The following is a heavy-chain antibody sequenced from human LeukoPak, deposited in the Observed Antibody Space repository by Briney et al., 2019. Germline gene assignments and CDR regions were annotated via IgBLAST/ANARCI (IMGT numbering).Heavy chain of an antibody. CDR3: ARKRGYCSGGSCSPYYYYYYYMDV. D-gene: IGHD2-15*01. J-gene: IGHJ6*03. CDR1: GGSFSGYY. CDR2: INHSGST. V-gene: IGHV4-34*01. Sequence: SQTLSLTCAVYGGSFSGYYWSWIRQPPGKGLEWIGEINHSGSTNYNPSLKSRVTISVDTSKNQFSLKLSSVTAADTAVYYCARKRGYCSGGSCSPYYYYYYYMDVWGTGTTVTVSS.